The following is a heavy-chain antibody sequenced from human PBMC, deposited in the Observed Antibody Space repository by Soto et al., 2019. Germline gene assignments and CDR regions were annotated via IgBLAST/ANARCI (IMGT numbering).Heavy chain of an antibody. CDR2: ISGSGGST. V-gene: IGHV3-23*01. CDR3: AKDPVAGYSWSFEY. Sequence: GGSLRLSCGASGFTFSSYAMSWVRQAPGKGLEWVSAISGSGGSTYYADSVKGRFTISRDNSKNTLYLQMNSLRAEDTAVYYSAKDPVAGYSWSFEYWGQGTLVTVSS. J-gene: IGHJ4*02. CDR1: GFTFSSYA. D-gene: IGHD4-4*01.